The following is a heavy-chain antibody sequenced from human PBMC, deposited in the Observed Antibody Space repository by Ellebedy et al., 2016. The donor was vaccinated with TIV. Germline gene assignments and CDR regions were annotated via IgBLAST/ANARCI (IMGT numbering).Heavy chain of an antibody. CDR2: IWYDGSNK. D-gene: IGHD2-2*01. V-gene: IGHV3-33*01. Sequence: GESLKISXAASGFTFSSYGMHWVRQAPGKGLEWVAVIWYDGSNKYYADSVKGRFTISRDNSKNTLYLQMNSLRAEDTAVYYCARDPRPCSSTSCYYWYFQHWGQGTLVTVSS. CDR1: GFTFSSYG. CDR3: ARDPRPCSSTSCYYWYFQH. J-gene: IGHJ1*01.